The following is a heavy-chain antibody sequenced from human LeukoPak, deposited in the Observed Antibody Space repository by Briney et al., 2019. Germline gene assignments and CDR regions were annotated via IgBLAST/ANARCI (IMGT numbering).Heavy chain of an antibody. CDR3: ARVSGPGMNEYYHL. CDR1: GFTFSGAW. V-gene: IGHV3-74*01. D-gene: IGHD2-2*01. J-gene: IGHJ4*02. Sequence: GGSLRLSCAASGFTFSGAWMHWVRQAPGKGLMWVSRINDDGSSTRHADSVKGRFTISRDNAKNTLYLQINSLRAEDTAVYYCARVSGPGMNEYYHLWGQGTLVTVSS. CDR2: INDDGSST.